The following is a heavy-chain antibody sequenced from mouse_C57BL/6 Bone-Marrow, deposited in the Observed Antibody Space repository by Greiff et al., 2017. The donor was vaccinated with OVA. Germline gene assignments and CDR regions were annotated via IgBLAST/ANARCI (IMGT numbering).Heavy chain of an antibody. D-gene: IGHD1-1*02. Sequence: EVKLVESGEGLVKPGGSLKLSCAASGFTFSSYAMSWVRQTPEKRLEWVAYISSGGDYIYYADTVKGRFTISRDNARNTLYLQMSSLKSEDTAMYYCTRDEGWHYAMDYWGQGTSVTVSS. CDR1: GFTFSSYA. J-gene: IGHJ4*01. V-gene: IGHV5-9-1*02. CDR3: TRDEGWHYAMDY. CDR2: ISSGGDYI.